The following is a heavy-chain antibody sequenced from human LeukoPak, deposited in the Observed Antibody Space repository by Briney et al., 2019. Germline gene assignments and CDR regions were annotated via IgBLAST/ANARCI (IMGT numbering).Heavy chain of an antibody. CDR1: GGSISGNY. D-gene: IGHD6-19*01. Sequence: SETLSLTCTVSGGSISGNYWTWIRQPPGKGLEWIGYVFYSGSTNYNPSLQSRVTISVDTSKNQFSLKLNSVTAADTAVYYCARVSGWKFDPWGQGTLVTVSS. CDR2: VFYSGST. CDR3: ARVSGWKFDP. J-gene: IGHJ5*02. V-gene: IGHV4-59*01.